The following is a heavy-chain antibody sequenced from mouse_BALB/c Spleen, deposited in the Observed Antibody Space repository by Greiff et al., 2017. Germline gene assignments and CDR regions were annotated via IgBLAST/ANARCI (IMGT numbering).Heavy chain of an antibody. Sequence: QVQLQQPGAALVKPGASVKLSCKASGYTFTSYWMHWVKQRPGQGLEWIGEINPSNGRTNYNEKFKSKATLTVDKSSSTAYMQLSSLTSEDSAVYYCATYYGSTLAWFAYWGQGTLVTGSA. CDR2: INPSNGRT. V-gene: IGHV1S81*02. D-gene: IGHD1-1*01. J-gene: IGHJ3*01. CDR1: GYTFTSYW. CDR3: ATYYGSTLAWFAY.